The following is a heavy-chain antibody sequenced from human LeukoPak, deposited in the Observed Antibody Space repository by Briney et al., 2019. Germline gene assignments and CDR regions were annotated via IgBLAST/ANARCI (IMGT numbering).Heavy chain of an antibody. J-gene: IGHJ4*02. D-gene: IGHD3-22*01. CDR3: ARVAKTYYYDSSGSN. CDR2: IYYSGST. CDR1: GGSISSGDYY. V-gene: IGHV4-30-4*01. Sequence: SQTLSLTCTVSGGSISSGDYYWSWIRQPPGKGLEWIGYIYYSGSTYYNPSLKSRVTISVDTSKNQFSLKLSSVTAADTAVYYCARVAKTYYYDSSGSNWGQGTLVTVSS.